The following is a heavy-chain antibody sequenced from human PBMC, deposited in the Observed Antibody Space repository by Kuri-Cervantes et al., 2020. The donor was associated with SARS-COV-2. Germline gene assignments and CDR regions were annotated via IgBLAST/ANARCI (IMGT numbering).Heavy chain of an antibody. CDR2: INHSGGT. CDR1: GGSFSGYQ. CDR3: ATFTVTTKFDN. J-gene: IGHJ4*02. D-gene: IGHD4-17*01. V-gene: IGHV4-34*01. Sequence: SETLSLTCAVFGGSFSGYQWGWIRQSPGKGLEWIGEINHSGGTNYNSSLKSRVTISVDTSKNQFSLKLTSVTAADTAVYYCATFTVTTKFDNWGQGTLVTVSS.